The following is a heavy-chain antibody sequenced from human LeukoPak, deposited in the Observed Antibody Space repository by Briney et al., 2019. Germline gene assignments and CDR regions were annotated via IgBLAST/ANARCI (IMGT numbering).Heavy chain of an antibody. J-gene: IGHJ4*02. CDR2: ITWNGDKT. V-gene: IGHV3-20*04. CDR3: ARDRSDYYDSSGYYGY. Sequence: PGGSLRLSCTASGFKFDDYDMSCVRQVPGKGLEWVSGITWNGDKTGYADSVRGRFAISRDNTKKSLYLQMSSLRAEDTALYYCARDRSDYYDSSGYYGYWGQGTLVTVSS. D-gene: IGHD3-22*01. CDR1: GFKFDDYD.